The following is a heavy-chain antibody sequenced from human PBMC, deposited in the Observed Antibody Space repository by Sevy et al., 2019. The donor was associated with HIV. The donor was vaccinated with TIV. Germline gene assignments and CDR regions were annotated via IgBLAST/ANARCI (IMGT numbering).Heavy chain of an antibody. CDR1: GGSISSGLYS. Sequence: SETRSLTCAVSGGSISSGLYSWNWIRQPPGKGLEWIGYIYHTGPTYYNPSLKSRVTISVDTSKNQFSLRLNSVTAADTAVYYCARDSGDYPYYFDHWGQGTLVTVSS. CDR2: IYHTGPT. V-gene: IGHV4-30-2*01. J-gene: IGHJ4*02. D-gene: IGHD4-17*01. CDR3: ARDSGDYPYYFDH.